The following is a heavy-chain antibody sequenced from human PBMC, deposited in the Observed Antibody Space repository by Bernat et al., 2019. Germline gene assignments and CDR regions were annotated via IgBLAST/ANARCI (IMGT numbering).Heavy chain of an antibody. Sequence: VQLVESGGGVVQPGRSLRLSCAASGFTFSSYAMHWVRQAPGKGLEWVAVISYDGSNKYYADSVKGRFTISRDNSKNTLYLQMNSLRAEDTAVYYCAKDRSSSWSIDYWGQGTLVTVSS. CDR3: AKDRSSSWSIDY. CDR1: GFTFSSYA. CDR2: ISYDGSNK. J-gene: IGHJ4*02. V-gene: IGHV3-30*04. D-gene: IGHD6-13*01.